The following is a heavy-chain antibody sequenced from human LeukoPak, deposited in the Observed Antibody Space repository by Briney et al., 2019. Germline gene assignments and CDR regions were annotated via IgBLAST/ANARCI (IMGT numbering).Heavy chain of an antibody. Sequence: ASVKVSCKASGYTFTSYGISWVRQAPGQGLEWMGGIIPMFGTANYAQKFQDRVTITADESTSTAYMEVNSLRSGDTAVYYCARDGHWGNGFDIWGQGTMVTVSS. CDR2: IIPMFGTA. V-gene: IGHV1-69*13. CDR1: GYTFTSYG. CDR3: ARDGHWGNGFDI. J-gene: IGHJ3*02. D-gene: IGHD7-27*01.